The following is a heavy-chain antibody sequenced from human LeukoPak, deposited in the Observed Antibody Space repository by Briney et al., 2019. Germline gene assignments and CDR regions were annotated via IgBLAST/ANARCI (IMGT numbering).Heavy chain of an antibody. J-gene: IGHJ4*02. Sequence: GGSLRLSCAASGFTFSSYAMSWVRQAPGKGLEWVSGISSNGAGTYYVDSVKGRFTISRDNSKNTLFLQMNSLRAEDTAVYYCATLTGTLLTDYWGQGTLVTVSS. V-gene: IGHV3-23*01. CDR1: GFTFSSYA. CDR3: ATLTGTLLTDY. D-gene: IGHD7-27*01. CDR2: ISSNGAGT.